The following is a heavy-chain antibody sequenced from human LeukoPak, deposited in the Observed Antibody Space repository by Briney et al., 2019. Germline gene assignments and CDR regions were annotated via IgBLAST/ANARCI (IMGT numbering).Heavy chain of an antibody. CDR1: GGSISSYY. CDR3: ARGGYYGSGSPTPFDY. V-gene: IGHV4-59*01. D-gene: IGHD3-10*01. J-gene: IGHJ4*02. CDR2: IYYSGST. Sequence: SETLSLTCTVSGGSISSYYWSWIRQPPGKGLEWIGYIYYSGSTNYNPSLKSRVTISVDTSKNQFSLKLSSVTAADTAVYYCARGGYYGSGSPTPFDYWGQGTLVTVSS.